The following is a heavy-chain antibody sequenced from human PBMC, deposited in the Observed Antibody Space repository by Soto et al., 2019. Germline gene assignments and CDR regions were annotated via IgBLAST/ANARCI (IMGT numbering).Heavy chain of an antibody. J-gene: IGHJ6*02. CDR3: AREGPAPYYYYGMDV. Sequence: QVQLVQSGGEVKKPGASVKVSCKTSGYRFTTYGISWVRQAPGQGLEWMGWISAYNGNTNYAQKLQDRVTITTDTSTSTAYMELRSLRSDDTAVYYCAREGPAPYYYYGMDVWGQGSTVTVSS. CDR1: GYRFTTYG. V-gene: IGHV1-18*01. CDR2: ISAYNGNT.